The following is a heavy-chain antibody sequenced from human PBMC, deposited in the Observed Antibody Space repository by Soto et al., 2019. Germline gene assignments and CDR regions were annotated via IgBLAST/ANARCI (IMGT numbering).Heavy chain of an antibody. CDR3: AKDDYGSDFYYYYYGMDV. D-gene: IGHD3-10*01. CDR1: GFTFSSYA. Sequence: GGSLRLSCAASGFTFSSYAMSWVRQAPGKGLGWVSAISGSGGSTYYADSVKGRFTISRDNSKNTLYLQMNSLRAEDTAVYYCAKDDYGSDFYYYYYGMDVWGQGTTVTVSS. J-gene: IGHJ6*02. CDR2: ISGSGGST. V-gene: IGHV3-23*01.